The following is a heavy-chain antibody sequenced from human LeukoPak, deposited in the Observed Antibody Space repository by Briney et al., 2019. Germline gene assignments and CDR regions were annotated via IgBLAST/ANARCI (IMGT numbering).Heavy chain of an antibody. D-gene: IGHD2-15*01. Sequence: GGSLRLSCAASGFTFSDYYMSWIRQAPGKGLEWVSYISSSGSTIYYADSVKGRFTISRDNAKNSLYLQMNSLRAEDTALYYCAKGFLATAFDYWGQGTLVTVSS. CDR1: GFTFSDYY. V-gene: IGHV3-11*01. CDR3: AKGFLATAFDY. J-gene: IGHJ4*02. CDR2: ISSSGSTI.